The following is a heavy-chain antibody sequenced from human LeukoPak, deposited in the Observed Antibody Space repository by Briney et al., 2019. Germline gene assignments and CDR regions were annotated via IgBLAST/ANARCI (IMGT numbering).Heavy chain of an antibody. CDR3: ARGQVTSVTRLAAFDI. CDR2: ISYSGNTI. V-gene: IGHV3-48*03. CDR1: GFAFSDYE. D-gene: IGHD4-17*01. Sequence: GGSLRLSCAASGFAFSDYEMNWVRQAPGKGLEWVSFISYSGNTIKYADSVKGRFTISRDNAKNSLYLQMNTLGAQDTAVYYCARGQVTSVTRLAAFDIWGQGTLVTVSS. J-gene: IGHJ3*02.